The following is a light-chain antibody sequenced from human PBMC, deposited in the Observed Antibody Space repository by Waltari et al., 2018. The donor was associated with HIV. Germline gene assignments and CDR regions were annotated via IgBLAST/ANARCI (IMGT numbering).Light chain of an antibody. CDR2: DNN. J-gene: IGLJ2*01. V-gene: IGLV1-51*01. CDR1: SSHIGNHH. CDR3: GTWDSSLGAVV. Sequence: QSASTQPPSASAAPGQQVTISCSGSSSHIGNHHVSWYQQLPGQVPKLLIYDNNKRPSGIPDRFSGSKSGTSATLGIAGLQTGDEADYYCGTWDSSLGAVVFGGGTKLTVL.